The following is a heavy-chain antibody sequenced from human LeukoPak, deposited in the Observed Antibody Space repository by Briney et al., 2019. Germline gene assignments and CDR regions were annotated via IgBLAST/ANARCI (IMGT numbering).Heavy chain of an antibody. J-gene: IGHJ4*02. Sequence: GGSLRLSCAASGFTFSNYAMSWVRQAPGKGLERVSGISGSGDTTYYADSEKGRFTISRDNSRNTLFLQMNSLRVEDTAVYFCARESFRALAGYLDYWGQGSLVIVSS. CDR1: GFTFSNYA. CDR2: ISGSGDTT. D-gene: IGHD6-19*01. CDR3: ARESFRALAGYLDY. V-gene: IGHV3-23*01.